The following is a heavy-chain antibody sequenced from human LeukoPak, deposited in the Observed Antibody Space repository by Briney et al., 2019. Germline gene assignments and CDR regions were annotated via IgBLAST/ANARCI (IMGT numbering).Heavy chain of an antibody. J-gene: IGHJ4*02. D-gene: IGHD5-12*01. V-gene: IGHV1-46*01. CDR3: ARGATIREGKTPFDY. CDR2: INPSGGST. Sequence: GASVKVSCKASGYTFTSYYMHWVRQAPGQGLEWMGIINPSGGSTSYAQKFQGRVTMTRDTSTSTVYMELSGLRSEDTAVYYCARGATIREGKTPFDYWGQGTLVTVSS. CDR1: GYTFTSYY.